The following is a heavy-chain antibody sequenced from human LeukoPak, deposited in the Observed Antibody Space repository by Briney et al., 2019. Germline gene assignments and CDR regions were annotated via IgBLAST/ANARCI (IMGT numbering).Heavy chain of an antibody. D-gene: IGHD1-26*01. Sequence: PSETLSLTCTVSGGSISSSSYYWGWIRQPPGKGLEWIGSIYYSGSTYYNPSLKSRVTISVDTSKNQFSLKLSSVTAADTAVYYCARGWSNLSTTGIWFDPWGQGTLVTVSS. J-gene: IGHJ5*02. CDR1: GGSISSSSYY. CDR2: IYYSGST. V-gene: IGHV4-39*01. CDR3: ARGWSNLSTTGIWFDP.